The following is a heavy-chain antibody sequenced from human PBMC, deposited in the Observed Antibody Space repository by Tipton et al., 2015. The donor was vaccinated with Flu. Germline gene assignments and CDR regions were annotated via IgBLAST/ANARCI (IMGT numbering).Heavy chain of an antibody. V-gene: IGHV4-31*03. CDR2: IYYSGST. CDR1: GGSISSGGAY. CDR3: ARRDYSNYVSDPKSWFDP. D-gene: IGHD4-11*01. Sequence: TLSLTCTVSGGSISSGGAYWSWIRQHPGKGLEWIGGIYYSGSTYKSPSLTSRVTISVDTSKNQFSLKLTSVTATDTAMYYCARRDYSNYVSDPKSWFDPWGQGTLVTVSS. J-gene: IGHJ5*02.